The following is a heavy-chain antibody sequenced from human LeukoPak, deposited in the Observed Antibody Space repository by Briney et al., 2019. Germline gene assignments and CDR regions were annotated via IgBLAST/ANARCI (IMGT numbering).Heavy chain of an antibody. CDR3: ATGRSGAFDI. Sequence: GASVKVSCKASGYTFTGYYMHWVRQAPGQGLEWMGWINPNSGGTIYAQKFQGRVTMTEDTSTDTAYMELSSLRSEDTAVYYCATGRSGAFDIWGQGTMVTVSS. CDR1: GYTFTGYY. J-gene: IGHJ3*02. V-gene: IGHV1-2*02. CDR2: INPNSGGT. D-gene: IGHD1-14*01.